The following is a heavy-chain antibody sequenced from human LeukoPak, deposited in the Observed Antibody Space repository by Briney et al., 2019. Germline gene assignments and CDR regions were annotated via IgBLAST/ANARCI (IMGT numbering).Heavy chain of an antibody. CDR2: ISSSSSTM. D-gene: IGHD2-15*01. CDR1: GFTVSSNY. CDR3: ARGVYTKDIVVVVAAQVAFDI. J-gene: IGHJ3*02. Sequence: GGSLRLSCAASGFTVSSNYMSWVRQAPGKGLEWVSYISSSSSTMYYADSVKGRFTISRGNAKNSLYLQMNSLRDEDTAVYYCARGVYTKDIVVVVAAQVAFDIWGQGTMVTVSS. V-gene: IGHV3-48*02.